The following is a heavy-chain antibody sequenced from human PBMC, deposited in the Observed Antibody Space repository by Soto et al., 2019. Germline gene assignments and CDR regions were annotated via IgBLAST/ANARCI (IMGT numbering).Heavy chain of an antibody. CDR3: AREDDGGDRDYYGLDV. CDR2: IHYTGSI. J-gene: IGHJ6*02. V-gene: IGHV4-30-4*08. CDR1: GGSISSEYFH. D-gene: IGHD2-21*02. Sequence: QVQLQQSGPGLVEPSQTLSLTCAVSGGSISSEYFHWTWIRQSPGKGLGWIGYIHYTGSIMYNPSFKSRLTMAVDTAKNQFSLQLTSVTAADTAVYFCAREDDGGDRDYYGLDVWGQGTTGTVSS.